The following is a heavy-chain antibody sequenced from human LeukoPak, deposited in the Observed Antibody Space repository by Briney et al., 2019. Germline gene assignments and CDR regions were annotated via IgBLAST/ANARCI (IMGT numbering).Heavy chain of an antibody. V-gene: IGHV3-9*01. CDR3: AKDRGMVIRRVWDAFDI. J-gene: IGHJ3*02. CDR2: ISWNSGSI. Sequence: GGSLRLSCTASGLTFSNYATTWVRQAPGKGLEWVSGISWNSGSIGYADSVKGRFTISRDNAKNSLYLQMNSLRAEDTALYCCAKDRGMVIRRVWDAFDIWGQGTMVTVSS. CDR1: GLTFSNYA. D-gene: IGHD3-22*01.